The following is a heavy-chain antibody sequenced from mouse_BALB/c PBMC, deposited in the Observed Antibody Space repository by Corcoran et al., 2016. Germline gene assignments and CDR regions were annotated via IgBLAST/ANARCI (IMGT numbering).Heavy chain of an antibody. D-gene: IGHD2-4*01. CDR3: ARSDDSYAMDY. Sequence: EVLLQQSGPERVKPGASVKIPCKASGYTFTDYNMVWVKQSHGKSLEWIGDINPNNGGTIYNQKFKGKATLTVDKSSSTAYMELRSLTSEDNAGYYCARSDDSYAMDYWGQGTSVTVSS. J-gene: IGHJ4*01. CDR2: INPNNGGT. V-gene: IGHV1-18*01. CDR1: GYTFTDYN.